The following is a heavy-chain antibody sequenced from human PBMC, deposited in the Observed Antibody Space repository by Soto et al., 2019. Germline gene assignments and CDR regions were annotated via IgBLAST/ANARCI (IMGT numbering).Heavy chain of an antibody. V-gene: IGHV1-8*02. CDR2: MNPNSGTT. Sequence: GASVKVSCKASGYTFTTHNINWVRQATGQGLEWMGWMNPNSGTTGYAQKFQDRITLTRDTSKTTAYMELSSLTSDDTAVYFCVRYGAAADYWGQGTQVTVSS. D-gene: IGHD2-8*01. J-gene: IGHJ4*01. CDR3: VRYGAAADY. CDR1: GYTFTTHN.